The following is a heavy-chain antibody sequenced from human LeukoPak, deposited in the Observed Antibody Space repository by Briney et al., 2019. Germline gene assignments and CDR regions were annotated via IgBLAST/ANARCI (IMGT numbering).Heavy chain of an antibody. Sequence: GGSLRLSCAASGFKFDDYAMNWVRQAPGKGLEWVSGISWNSGSIGYADSVKGRFTISRANARNSLYLQMNNLRAEDTAVYYCARPRGCGSARCNNFDYWGQGTLVTVSS. CDR2: ISWNSGSI. CDR1: GFKFDDYA. J-gene: IGHJ4*02. D-gene: IGHD2-2*01. CDR3: ARPRGCGSARCNNFDY. V-gene: IGHV3-9*01.